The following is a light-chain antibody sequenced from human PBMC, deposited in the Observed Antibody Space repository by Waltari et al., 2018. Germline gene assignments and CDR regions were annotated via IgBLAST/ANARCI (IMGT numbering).Light chain of an antibody. Sequence: HLVLTQSPSASASPGASVKHTCPLDSGHPPNVIAWLHQQPEKGPRYLMKINSDGSHVKGDEIPDRFSGSGSGAERYLTISSLQSEDEADYYCQTGGHGTWVFGGGTKLTVL. CDR2: INSDGSH. J-gene: IGLJ3*02. CDR3: QTGGHGTWV. V-gene: IGLV4-69*01. CDR1: SGHPPNV.